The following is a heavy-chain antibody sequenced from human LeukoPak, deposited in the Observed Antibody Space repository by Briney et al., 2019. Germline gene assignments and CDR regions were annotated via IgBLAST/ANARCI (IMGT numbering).Heavy chain of an antibody. CDR1: GGSISSYY. CDR2: ISTTGST. J-gene: IGHJ4*02. CDR3: ARGGVDFDF. D-gene: IGHD5-12*01. V-gene: IGHV4-4*07. Sequence: SETLSLTCTVSGGSISSYYWSWIRQPAGKGLEWIGRISTTGSTNYNPSLKSRVTMSADTSKNQFSLNLSSVTAADKAVYYCARGGVDFDFWGQGTLVTVSS.